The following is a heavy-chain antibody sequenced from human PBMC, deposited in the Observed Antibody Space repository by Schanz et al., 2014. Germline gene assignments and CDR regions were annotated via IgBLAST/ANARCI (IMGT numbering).Heavy chain of an antibody. J-gene: IGHJ3*02. CDR1: GFTFSTYA. CDR2: ITTGGNT. CDR3: ARGGGPEDVADI. D-gene: IGHD2-15*01. Sequence: VQLLQSGGALVQPGGSLRLSCSASGFTFSTYAMSWARQTPGKGLEWVSSITTGGNTFYRDSVKGRFIVSRDNCKNTLYLTMINQRAEDTAVYFWARGGGPEDVADIWGQGTILTVSS. V-gene: IGHV3-23*01.